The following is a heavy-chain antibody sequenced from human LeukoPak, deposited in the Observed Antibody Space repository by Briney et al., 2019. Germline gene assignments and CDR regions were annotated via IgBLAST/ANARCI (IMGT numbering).Heavy chain of an antibody. V-gene: IGHV3-74*01. J-gene: IGHJ4*02. CDR2: ISTDGSST. CDR1: GYTVSSNY. Sequence: GGSLRLSCAGSGYTVSSNYMSWVRQAPGKGLVWVSRISTDGSSTSYADSVKGRFTISRDNAKNTLYLQMNSLRAEDTAVYYCAIGPSAQDTDLDYWGQGTLVTVSS. CDR3: AIGPSAQDTDLDY. D-gene: IGHD5-18*01.